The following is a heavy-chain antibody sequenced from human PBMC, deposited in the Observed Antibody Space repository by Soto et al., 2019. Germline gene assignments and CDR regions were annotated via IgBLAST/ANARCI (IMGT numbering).Heavy chain of an antibody. J-gene: IGHJ6*02. CDR2: IYHSGST. CDR1: GGSISSGGYS. V-gene: IGHV4-30-2*01. Sequence: SETLSLTCAVSGGSISSGGYSWSWIRQPPGKGLEWIGYIYHSGSTYYNPSLKSRVTISVDRSKNQFSLKLSSVTAADTAVYYCARDLWGYCGADCYPLDIWGQGTTVTVSS. CDR3: ARDLWGYCGADCYPLDI. D-gene: IGHD2-21*02.